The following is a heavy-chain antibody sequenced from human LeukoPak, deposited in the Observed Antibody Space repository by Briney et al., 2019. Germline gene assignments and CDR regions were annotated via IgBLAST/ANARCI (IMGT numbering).Heavy chain of an antibody. CDR2: IYYSGST. CDR1: GGSISSYY. V-gene: IGHV4-59*01. Sequence: PSETLSLTCTVSGGSISSYYWSWIRQPPGKGLEWIGYIYYSGSTNYNPSLKSRVTISVDTSKNQFSLKLSSVTAADTAVYYCARDTNWFDPWAREPWSPSPQ. CDR3: ARDTNWFDP. J-gene: IGHJ5*02.